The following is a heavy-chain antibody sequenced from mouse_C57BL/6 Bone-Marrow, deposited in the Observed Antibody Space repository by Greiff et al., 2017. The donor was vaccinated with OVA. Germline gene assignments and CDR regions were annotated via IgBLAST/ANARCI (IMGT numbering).Heavy chain of an antibody. V-gene: IGHV3-6*01. CDR1: GYSITSGYY. CDR3: ARNAYYSNYDYYAMDY. CDR2: ISYDGSN. J-gene: IGHJ4*01. Sequence: EVHLVESGPGLVKPSQSLSLTCSVTGYSITSGYYWNWIRQFPGHKLEWMGYISYDGSNNYNPTLKNRISLTRDTSKNQFFLKLNSVTTEDTATYYCARNAYYSNYDYYAMDYWGQGTSVTVSS. D-gene: IGHD2-5*01.